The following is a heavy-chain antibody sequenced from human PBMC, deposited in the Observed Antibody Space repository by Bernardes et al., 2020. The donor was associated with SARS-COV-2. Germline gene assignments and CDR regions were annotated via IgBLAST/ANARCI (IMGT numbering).Heavy chain of an antibody. CDR1: GGSISSSNW. V-gene: IGHV4-4*02. D-gene: IGHD3-16*02. CDR2: IYHSGST. J-gene: IGHJ4*02. CDR3: GWAGYDYVWGSYRRYYFDY. Sequence: TLSLTCAVSGGSISSSNWWSWVRQPPGKGLEWIGEIYHSGSTNYNPSLKSRVTISVDKSKNQFSLKLSSVTAADTAVYYCGWAGYDYVWGSYRRYYFDYWGQGTLVTVSS.